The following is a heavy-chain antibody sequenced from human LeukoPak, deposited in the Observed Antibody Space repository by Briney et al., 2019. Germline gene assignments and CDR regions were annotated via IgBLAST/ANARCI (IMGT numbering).Heavy chain of an antibody. Sequence: PSETLSLTCTVAGGSISSYYWTWIRQPAGKGLEWIGRIYTSGSTDYNPSLKSRVTMSIDTSKNQFSLKLSSVTSAATAVYYCARAGRMAEPGTFDIWGQGTMVTVSS. CDR1: GGSISSYY. D-gene: IGHD6-19*01. CDR2: IYTSGST. J-gene: IGHJ3*02. CDR3: ARAGRMAEPGTFDI. V-gene: IGHV4-4*07.